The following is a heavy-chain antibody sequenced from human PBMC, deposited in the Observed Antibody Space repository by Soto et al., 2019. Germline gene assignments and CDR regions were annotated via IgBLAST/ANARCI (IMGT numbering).Heavy chain of an antibody. CDR3: ARLPGSRLGYYYYGMDV. J-gene: IGHJ6*02. CDR2: IIPIFGTA. Sequence: SVKVSCKASGGTFSSYAISWVRQAPGQGLEWMGGIIPIFGTANYAQKFQGRVTITADKSTSTAYMELSSLRSEDTAVYYCARLPGSRLGYYYYGMDVWGQGTTVTVSS. V-gene: IGHV1-69*06. CDR1: GGTFSSYA. D-gene: IGHD3-10*01.